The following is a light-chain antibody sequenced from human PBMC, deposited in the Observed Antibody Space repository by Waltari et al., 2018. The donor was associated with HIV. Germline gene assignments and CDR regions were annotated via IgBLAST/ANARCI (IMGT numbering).Light chain of an antibody. Sequence: QSALTPPASVSGSPGPSITLSCSGLPGDSRVSTFASWYQQHPGKAPKLIIYEVGLRPSGVSSRFSASRFGNTASLTIFGLQAEDEAHYYCSSYTTTPSIIFGGGTKLTVL. V-gene: IGLV2-14*03. CDR1: PGDSRVSTF. CDR3: SSYTTTPSII. J-gene: IGLJ2*01. CDR2: EVG.